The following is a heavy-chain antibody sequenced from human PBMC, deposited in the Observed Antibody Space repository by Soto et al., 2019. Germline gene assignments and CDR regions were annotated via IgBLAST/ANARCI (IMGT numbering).Heavy chain of an antibody. CDR3: ATDPRGPDY. CDR1: GVGFSNYG. Sequence: VHLLESGGGLVQPGGSLKLSCATSGVGFSNYGMSWVRQAPGKGLEWVSGISASGDSTYYADPVKGLFTISGDNSKRPLYLQMNSLRAEDTAIYYCATDPRGPDYWGQGTQVTVS. CDR2: ISASGDST. V-gene: IGHV3-23*01. J-gene: IGHJ4*02.